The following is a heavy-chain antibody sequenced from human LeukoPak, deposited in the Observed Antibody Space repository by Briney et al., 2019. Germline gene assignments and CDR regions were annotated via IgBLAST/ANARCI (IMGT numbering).Heavy chain of an antibody. J-gene: IGHJ6*03. CDR3: ARVGITMVRGVIHNYYYYYMDV. CDR1: GGSISSGGYY. CDR2: IYYSGST. D-gene: IGHD3-10*01. Sequence: SETLSLTCTVSGGSISSGGYYWSWIRQHPGKGLEWIGYIYYSGSTYYNPSLKSRVTISVDTSKNQFSLKLSSVTAADTAVYYCARVGITMVRGVIHNYYYYYMDVWGKGTTVTVSS. V-gene: IGHV4-31*03.